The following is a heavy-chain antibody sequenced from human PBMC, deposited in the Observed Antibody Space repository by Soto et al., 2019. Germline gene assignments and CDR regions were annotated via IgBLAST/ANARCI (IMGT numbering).Heavy chain of an antibody. CDR2: IYYSGST. V-gene: IGHV4-31*03. J-gene: IGHJ5*02. CDR1: GGSISSGGDH. CDR3: ASGKNWFDP. Sequence: PSETLSLTCTVSGGSISSGGDHWSWIRQHPGKGLEWIGYIYYSGSTYYNPSLKSRVTISVDTSKNKFSLKLSSVTAADTAGYYCASGKNWFDPWGQGTLVTVSS.